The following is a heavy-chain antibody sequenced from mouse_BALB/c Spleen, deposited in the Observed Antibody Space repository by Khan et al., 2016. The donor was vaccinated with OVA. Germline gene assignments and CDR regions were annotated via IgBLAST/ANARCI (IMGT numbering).Heavy chain of an antibody. J-gene: IGHJ3*01. D-gene: IGHD2-4*01. V-gene: IGHV5-12*01. CDR1: GFTFSDYY. CDR2: ISYGDGNI. CDR3: ARHDYDVIAY. Sequence: EVELVESGGGLVQPGGSLKLSCAASGFTFSDYYMYWVRQTPERRLEWVAYISYGDGNIYYLDTVKGRFTISRDNAKNTLSLQMSRLKSADTAMYYCARHDYDVIAYWGQGTLVTVSA.